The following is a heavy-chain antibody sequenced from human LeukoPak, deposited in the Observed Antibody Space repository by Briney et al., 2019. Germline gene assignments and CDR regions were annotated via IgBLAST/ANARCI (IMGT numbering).Heavy chain of an antibody. V-gene: IGHV3-53*01. Sequence: GGSLRLSCAASGFTVSNIYMSWVRQAPGKGLEWVSVIFSDGSTYYADSMKGRFTISRDNSKNTLYLQMNSLRAEDTAVHYCARDLGINYYGSGSFDYWGQGTLVTVSS. D-gene: IGHD3-10*01. CDR1: GFTVSNIY. J-gene: IGHJ4*02. CDR3: ARDLGINYYGSGSFDY. CDR2: IFSDGST.